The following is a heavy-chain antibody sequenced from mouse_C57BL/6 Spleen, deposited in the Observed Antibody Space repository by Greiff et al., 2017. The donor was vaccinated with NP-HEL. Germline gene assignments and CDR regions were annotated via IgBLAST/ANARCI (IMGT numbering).Heavy chain of an antibody. D-gene: IGHD1-1*01. CDR3: ARGKDYYGSHYFDY. J-gene: IGHJ2*01. CDR2: IDPSDSYT. V-gene: IGHV1-50*01. CDR1: GYTFTSYW. Sequence: QVQLQQPGAELVKPGASVKLSCKASGYTFTSYWMQWVKQRPGQGLEWIGEIDPSDSYTNYNQKFKGKATLTVDTSSSTAYMQLSSLTSEDSAVYYCARGKDYYGSHYFDYWGQGTTLTVPS.